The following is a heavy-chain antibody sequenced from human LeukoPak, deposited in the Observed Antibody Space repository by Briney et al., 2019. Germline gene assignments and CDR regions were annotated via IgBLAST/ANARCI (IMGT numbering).Heavy chain of an antibody. D-gene: IGHD5-24*01. Sequence: PGGSLRLSCAASGFGFSNFGMNWVRQAPGKGLEWVSYISSTSRIIYYADSVKGRFTLSRDNAKNSVYLQMNSLRDEDTAVYFCARDPLRWLQNNYYYYYMDVWGKGTTVTVSS. CDR2: ISSTSRII. CDR3: ARDPLRWLQNNYYYYYMDV. CDR1: GFGFSNFG. J-gene: IGHJ6*03. V-gene: IGHV3-48*02.